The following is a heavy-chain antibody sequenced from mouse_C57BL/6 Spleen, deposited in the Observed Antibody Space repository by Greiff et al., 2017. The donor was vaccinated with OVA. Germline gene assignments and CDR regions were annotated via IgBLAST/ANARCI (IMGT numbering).Heavy chain of an antibody. CDR1: GYTFTDYY. J-gene: IGHJ4*01. D-gene: IGHD2-4*01. Sequence: QVQLKQSGPELVKPGASVKISCKASGYTFTDYYINWVKQRPGQGLEWIGWIFPGSGSTYYNEKFKGKATLTVDKSSSTAYMLLSSLTSEDSAVYFCAKGRVGLRRGYAMDYWGQGTSVTVSS. CDR3: AKGRVGLRRGYAMDY. V-gene: IGHV1-75*01. CDR2: IFPGSGST.